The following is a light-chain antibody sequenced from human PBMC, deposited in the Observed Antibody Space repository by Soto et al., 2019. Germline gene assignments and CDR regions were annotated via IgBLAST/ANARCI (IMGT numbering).Light chain of an antibody. Sequence: DIQMTQSPSTLSASVGDRVTITCRASQSINDGLAWYQQKPGKAPNLLIYKASNLENGVPSRFSGSGSGTEFTLTISSLQPDDFATYYCQQYNSDSTFGQGTKVEIK. V-gene: IGKV1-5*03. CDR2: KAS. CDR3: QQYNSDST. CDR1: QSINDG. J-gene: IGKJ1*01.